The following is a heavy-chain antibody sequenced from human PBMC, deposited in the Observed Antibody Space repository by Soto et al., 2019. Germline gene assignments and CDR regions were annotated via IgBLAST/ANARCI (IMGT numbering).Heavy chain of an antibody. V-gene: IGHV3-74*01. CDR1: GFTFSSHW. J-gene: IGHJ6*02. CDR2: LNGDGSST. Sequence: EVQVVESGGGLVQPGGSLRLSCTVSGFTFSSHWMHWVRQAPGKGLVWVSRLNGDGSSTHYGDSMRGRVIISRDNAKNTVYLQIDSLRDEDSAVYYCARGVKNYYAMDVWGQGTTVTVSS. CDR3: ARGVKNYYAMDV.